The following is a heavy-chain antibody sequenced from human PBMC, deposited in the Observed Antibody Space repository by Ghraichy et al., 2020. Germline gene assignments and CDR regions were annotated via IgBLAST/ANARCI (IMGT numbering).Heavy chain of an antibody. CDR1: GFTFSSYS. V-gene: IGHV3-48*01. Sequence: GGTLRLSCAASGFTFSSYSMNWVRQAPGKGLEWVSYISSSSSTIYYADSVKGRFTISRDNAKNSLYLQMNSLRAEDTAVYYCARDKRSDANYDILTGYYGGFDYWGQGTLVTVSS. J-gene: IGHJ4*02. CDR2: ISSSSSTI. CDR3: ARDKRSDANYDILTGYYGGFDY. D-gene: IGHD3-9*01.